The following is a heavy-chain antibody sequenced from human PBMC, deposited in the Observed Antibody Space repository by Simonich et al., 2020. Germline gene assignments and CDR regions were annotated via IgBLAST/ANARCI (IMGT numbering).Heavy chain of an antibody. V-gene: IGHV1-18*01. Sequence: QVQLVQSGAEVKKPGASVKVSCKASGYTFTSYGISWVRQAPGQGLEWMGWISAYKGNTTYAQKLQGRVTMTTDTSTSTAYMELRSLRSDDTAVYYCARASRGTWWYYYFDYWVQGTLVTVSS. CDR1: GYTFTSYG. CDR3: ARASRGTWWYYYFDY. J-gene: IGHJ4*02. CDR2: ISAYKGNT. D-gene: IGHD2-15*01.